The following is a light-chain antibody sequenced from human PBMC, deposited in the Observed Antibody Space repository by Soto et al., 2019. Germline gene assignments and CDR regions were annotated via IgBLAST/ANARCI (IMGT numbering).Light chain of an antibody. CDR1: SSDVGGYNY. V-gene: IGLV2-14*01. CDR2: EVR. Sequence: QSARTQPAYVSGAAGQSSTISCTGSSSDVGGYNYVSWYQQHPGKAPKLMIYEVRNRPSGVSIRFSGSKSGNTASLTISGLQAEDEADYYCSSYTSTSTSLVFATGPKVTVL. J-gene: IGLJ1*01. CDR3: SSYTSTSTSLV.